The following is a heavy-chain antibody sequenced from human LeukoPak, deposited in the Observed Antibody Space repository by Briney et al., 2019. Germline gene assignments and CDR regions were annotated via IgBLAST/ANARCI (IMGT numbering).Heavy chain of an antibody. CDR3: ARAGPPLEFDC. Sequence: GASVKVSCKASGYTLTAYYVHWVRQAPGQGLEWMGRINPNSGDTNYAQEFQGRVTMTRDTSTSTAYMELSRLRSDDTAVYYCARAGPPLEFDCWGQGTLVTVSS. CDR1: GYTLTAYY. D-gene: IGHD3-10*01. CDR2: INPNSGDT. J-gene: IGHJ4*02. V-gene: IGHV1-2*06.